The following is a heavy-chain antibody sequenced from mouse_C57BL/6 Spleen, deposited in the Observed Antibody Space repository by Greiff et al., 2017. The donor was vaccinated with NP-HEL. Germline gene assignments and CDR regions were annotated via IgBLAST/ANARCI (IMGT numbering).Heavy chain of an antibody. V-gene: IGHV1-22*01. CDR3: ARDYDYGGFAY. Sequence: VQLQQSGPELVKPGASVKMSCKASGYTFTDYNMHWVKQSHGKSLEWIGYINPNNGGTSYHQKFKGKATLTVNKSSSTAYMELRSLTSEDSAVYYCARDYDYGGFAYWGQGTLVTVSA. CDR1: GYTFTDYN. D-gene: IGHD2-4*01. CDR2: INPNNGGT. J-gene: IGHJ3*01.